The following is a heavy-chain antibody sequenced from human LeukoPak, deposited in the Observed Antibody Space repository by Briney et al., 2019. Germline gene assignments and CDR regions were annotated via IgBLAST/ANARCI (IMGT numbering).Heavy chain of an antibody. D-gene: IGHD2-15*01. CDR2: IYYSGST. J-gene: IGHJ4*02. V-gene: IGHV4-39*01. CDR1: GGSISSSYYY. CDR3: ARQASCGGSCHPHLDF. Sequence: SETLSLTCIVSGGSISSSYYYWVWIRQPPGKGLRWIGNIYYSGSTYYNPSLKSRVTISVDTSKNQFSLKLSSATAADTAVYYCARQASCGGSCHPHLDFWGQGTLVTVSS.